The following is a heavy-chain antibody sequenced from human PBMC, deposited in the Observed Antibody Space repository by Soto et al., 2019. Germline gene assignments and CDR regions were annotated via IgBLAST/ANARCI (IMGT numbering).Heavy chain of an antibody. CDR3: ARVERGTATPVVDAFDI. D-gene: IGHD2-21*02. V-gene: IGHV4-34*01. CDR2: MSHSGGT. Sequence: QVQLQQWGAGLLKPSETLSLTCAVYGGCVSSGNYYWSWIRQPQGKGLEWIGEMSHSGGTHFNPSLQSRVTISVDTAKKQFSLKMSSVTAADTALYYCARVERGTATPVVDAFDIWGPGTMVTVSS. CDR1: GGCVSSGNYY. J-gene: IGHJ3*02.